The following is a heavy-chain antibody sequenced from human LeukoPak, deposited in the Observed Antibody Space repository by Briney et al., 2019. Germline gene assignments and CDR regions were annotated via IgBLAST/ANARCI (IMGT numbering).Heavy chain of an antibody. D-gene: IGHD2-2*01. CDR3: ARSYCSSTSCYADY. Sequence: GGSLRLSCAASEFTFNNFGMYWVRQAPGKGLEWVAVIWYDGSNKYYADSVKGRFTISRDNSKNTLYLQMNSLRAEDTAVYYCARSYCSSTSCYADYWGQGTLVTVSS. V-gene: IGHV3-33*01. CDR1: EFTFNNFG. CDR2: IWYDGSNK. J-gene: IGHJ4*02.